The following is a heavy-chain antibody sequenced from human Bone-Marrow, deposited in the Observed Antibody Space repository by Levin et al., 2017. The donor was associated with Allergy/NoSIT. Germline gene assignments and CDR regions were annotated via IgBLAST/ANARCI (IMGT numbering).Heavy chain of an antibody. D-gene: IGHD1-26*01. J-gene: IGHJ4*02. CDR2: ISNTGKNK. V-gene: IGHV3-30*04. CDR3: ARDSSGSYYGDFDF. CDR1: GFIFSDYG. Sequence: PSGGSLRLSCEDSGFIFSDYGVHWIRQAPGKGLEWVSVISNTGKNKYYADSVRGRFTVSRDHSKNMVFLEMISVRPEDTALYYCARDSSGSYYGDFDFWGQGILVTVSS.